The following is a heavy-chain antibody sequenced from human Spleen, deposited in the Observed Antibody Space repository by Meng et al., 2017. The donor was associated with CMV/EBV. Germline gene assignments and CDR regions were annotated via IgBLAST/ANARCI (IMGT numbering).Heavy chain of an antibody. CDR2: VYPGDSDT. D-gene: IGHD6-19*01. V-gene: IGHV5-51*01. CDR3: ARQGDSGWYTVDY. J-gene: IGHJ4*02. Sequence: KVSCKGSGYSFSSYWIGWVRQMPGKGLEWMGIVYPGDSDTRYSPSFQGQVTISADKSINTAYLQWSGLKASDSAMYFCARQGDSGWYTVDYWGQGTQVTVSS. CDR1: GYSFSSYW.